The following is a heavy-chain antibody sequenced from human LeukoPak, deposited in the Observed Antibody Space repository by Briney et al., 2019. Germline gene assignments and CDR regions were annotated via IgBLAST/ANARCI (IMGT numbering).Heavy chain of an antibody. Sequence: VASVKVSCKASGYTFTSYGISWVRQAPGQGLEWMGWISAYNGNTNYAQKLQGRVTMTTDTSTSTAYMELSSLRSEDTAVYYCAREKGYNWFDPWGQGTLVTVSS. V-gene: IGHV1-18*01. CDR3: AREKGYNWFDP. J-gene: IGHJ5*02. CDR2: ISAYNGNT. CDR1: GYTFTSYG.